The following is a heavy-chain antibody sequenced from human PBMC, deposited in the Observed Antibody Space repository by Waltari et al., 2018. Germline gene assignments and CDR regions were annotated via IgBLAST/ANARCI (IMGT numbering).Heavy chain of an antibody. CDR1: GYSFTSYW. J-gene: IGHJ2*01. D-gene: IGHD1-1*01. V-gene: IGHV5-51*03. Sequence: EVQLVQSGAEVKKPGESLKISCKGSGYSFTSYWIGWVRQMPGKGLEWMGIIEPGDSDTRYSPSFQGQVTTSADKSISNAYLQWSSLKASDTAMYYCARTATTTNWYFELWGRGTLVTVSS. CDR2: IEPGDSDT. CDR3: ARTATTTNWYFEL.